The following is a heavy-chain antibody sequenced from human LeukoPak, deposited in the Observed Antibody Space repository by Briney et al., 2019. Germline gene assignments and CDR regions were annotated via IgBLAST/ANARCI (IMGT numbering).Heavy chain of an antibody. Sequence: SETLSLTCTVSGGSISSGGYYWSWIRQHPGKGLEWIGYIYYSGSTYYNPSLKSRVTISVDTSKNQFSLKLSSVTAADTAVYYCARGLLVRGVTGFDLWGQGTLVTVSS. V-gene: IGHV4-31*03. CDR1: GGSISSGGYY. D-gene: IGHD3-10*01. CDR2: IYYSGST. CDR3: ARGLLVRGVTGFDL. J-gene: IGHJ5*02.